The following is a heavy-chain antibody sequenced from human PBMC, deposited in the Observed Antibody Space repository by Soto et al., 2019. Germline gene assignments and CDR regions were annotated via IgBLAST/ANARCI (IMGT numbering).Heavy chain of an antibody. CDR3: ARGGGYDPFDF. CDR1: GVTISYGGYS. Sequence: SETLSLTCSVSGVTISYGGYSWSWIRPSPGKGLEWLGYISHVETTYYNPSFQSRLSLSIDRTRNQFSLSLSSMTAADKAVYYCARGGGYDPFDFWGQGIQVTVSS. V-gene: IGHV4-30-2*06. J-gene: IGHJ4*02. CDR2: ISHVETT. D-gene: IGHD3-3*01.